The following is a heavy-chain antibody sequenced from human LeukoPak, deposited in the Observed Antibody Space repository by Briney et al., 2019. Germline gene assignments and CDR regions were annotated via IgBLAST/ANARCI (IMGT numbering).Heavy chain of an antibody. Sequence: SETLSLTCTVSGGSISSYYWSWIRQPAGKGLEWIGRIYTSGSTNYNPSLKSRVTMSVDTSKNQFSLKLSSVTAADTAVYYCARDLGSGGSLYCYYYMDVWGKGTTVTISS. CDR3: ARDLGSGGSLYCYYYMDV. CDR1: GGSISSYY. D-gene: IGHD2-15*01. J-gene: IGHJ6*03. CDR2: IYTSGST. V-gene: IGHV4-4*07.